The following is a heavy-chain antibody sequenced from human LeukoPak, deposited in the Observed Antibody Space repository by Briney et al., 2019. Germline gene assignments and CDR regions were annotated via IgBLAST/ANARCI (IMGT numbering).Heavy chain of an antibody. CDR3: ARVHYNTAMVDIDY. V-gene: IGHV3-48*04. CDR1: GFTFSSYS. J-gene: IGHJ4*02. CDR2: ISSSGSTI. Sequence: GGSLRLSCAASGFTFSSYSMNWVRQVPGKGLEWISYISSSGSTIYYADSVKGRFTISRDNGKNSLYLQMNSLRAEDTAVYYCARVHYNTAMVDIDYWGQGTLVTVSS. D-gene: IGHD5-18*01.